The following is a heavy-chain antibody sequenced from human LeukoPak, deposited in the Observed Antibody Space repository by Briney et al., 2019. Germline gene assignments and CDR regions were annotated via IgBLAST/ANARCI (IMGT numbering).Heavy chain of an antibody. CDR3: VRAIVGATLDY. CDR1: GFIFSNHA. CDR2: INGNGGGT. V-gene: IGHV3-64D*06. D-gene: IGHD1-26*01. Sequence: GGSLRLSCSASGFIFSNHAMHWVRQAPGKGLEYVSAINGNGGGTYNADSVKGRFTISRDNSKNTLYLRMSSLRADDTAVYYCVRAIVGATLDYWGQGTLVTVSS. J-gene: IGHJ4*02.